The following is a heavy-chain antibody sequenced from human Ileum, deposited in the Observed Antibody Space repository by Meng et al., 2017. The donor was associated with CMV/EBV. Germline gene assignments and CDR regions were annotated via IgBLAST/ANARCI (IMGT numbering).Heavy chain of an antibody. V-gene: IGHV6-1*01. Sequence: ISGDSVSSNSAAWNWIRQSPSRGLEWLGRTFYKSKWYNDYAVSVKSRISINPDTSKNQFSLQLNFVTPEDTAVYYCARGVYETTGLDYWSQGTLVTVSS. CDR1: GDSVSSNSAA. J-gene: IGHJ4*02. CDR3: ARGVYETTGLDY. D-gene: IGHD3-22*01. CDR2: TFYKSKWYN.